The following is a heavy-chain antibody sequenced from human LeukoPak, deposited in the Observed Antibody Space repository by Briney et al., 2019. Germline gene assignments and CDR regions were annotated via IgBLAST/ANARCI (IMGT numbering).Heavy chain of an antibody. CDR1: GFTISSYW. J-gene: IGHJ5*02. CDR2: TNTDGTIT. V-gene: IGHV3-74*01. D-gene: IGHD1-26*01. CDR3: GRDLGGRGGA. Sequence: GGSLRLTCAASGFTISSYWMHWVRQGPGTGLVWVSRTNTDGTITNYADSVEGRFTISRDNAKDTLYLQMNSLRAEDTAVYYCGRDLGGRGGAWGQGTLVTVSS.